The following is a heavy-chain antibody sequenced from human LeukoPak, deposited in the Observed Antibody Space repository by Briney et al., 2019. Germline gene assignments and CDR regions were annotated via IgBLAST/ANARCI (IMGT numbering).Heavy chain of an antibody. J-gene: IGHJ5*02. D-gene: IGHD3-10*01. CDR3: ARDGSYYYGSGSPNWFDP. V-gene: IGHV3-30-3*01. Sequence: PGGSLRLSCAASGFTFSSYAMHWVRQAPGKGLEWVAVISYDGSNKYYADSVKGRFTISRDNSKNTLYLQMNSLRAEDTAVYYCARDGSYYYGSGSPNWFDPWGQGTLVTVSS. CDR1: GFTFSSYA. CDR2: ISYDGSNK.